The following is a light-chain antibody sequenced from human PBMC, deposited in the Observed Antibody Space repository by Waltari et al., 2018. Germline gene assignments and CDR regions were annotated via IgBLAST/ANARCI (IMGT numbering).Light chain of an antibody. CDR3: QHYVRLPVS. CDR2: GAS. Sequence: EIVLTQSPGTLSLSPGERATLSCRASQSVSRSLAWYQQKPGKAPRLLIYGASSRATGVPDRFSGSGSGTDFSLTISRLEPEEFAVYYCQHYVRLPVSFGQGTKVEIK. V-gene: IGKV3-20*01. CDR1: QSVSRS. J-gene: IGKJ1*01.